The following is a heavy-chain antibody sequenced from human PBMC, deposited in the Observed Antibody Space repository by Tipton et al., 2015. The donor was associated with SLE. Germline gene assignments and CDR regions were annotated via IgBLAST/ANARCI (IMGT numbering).Heavy chain of an antibody. CDR1: GFTFSTYE. CDR3: ARVGLSSGRCHVAFLDY. Sequence: LRLSCAASGFTFSTYEMNWVRQSPGKGLEWIGEVHHSRGANSNPSLKSRLTLTIDKSNHQFSLKLTSVTAADTAVYYCARVGLSSGRCHVAFLDYWDRG. D-gene: IGHD6-19*01. J-gene: IGHJ4*02. CDR2: VHHSRGA. V-gene: IGHV4-34*08.